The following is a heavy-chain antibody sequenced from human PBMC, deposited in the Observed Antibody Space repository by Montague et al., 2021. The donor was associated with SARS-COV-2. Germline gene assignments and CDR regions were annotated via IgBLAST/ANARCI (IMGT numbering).Heavy chain of an antibody. CDR2: IYSSGTT. CDR1: GGSIRSSDNY. Sequence: TLSLTCTVSGGSIRSSDNYWSWIRQHPGKGLEWIGYIYSSGTTYYNPSLKSRVTISVDTSKNQVSLKLNSVTAADTAVYYCARVRQWLVPFDYWGQGTLVTVSS. D-gene: IGHD6-19*01. J-gene: IGHJ4*02. V-gene: IGHV4-31*03. CDR3: ARVRQWLVPFDY.